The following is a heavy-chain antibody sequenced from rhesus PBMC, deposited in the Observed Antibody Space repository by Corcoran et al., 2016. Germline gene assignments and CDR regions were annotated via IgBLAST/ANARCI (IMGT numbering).Heavy chain of an antibody. CDR2: IDGNIPAT. D-gene: IGHD4-23*01. Sequence: QVQLQESGPGLVKPSETLSLTCAVSGGSIIGYYWSWIRQPPGKGLGWIGNIDGNIPATNSNPALKMRVTISQDTSKSQFSLKLSAVTAADTAVYYCARDVGNTGYNSLDVWGRGVLVTVSS. CDR3: ARDVGNTGYNSLDV. CDR1: GGSIIGYY. J-gene: IGHJ5-2*02. V-gene: IGHV4-81*01.